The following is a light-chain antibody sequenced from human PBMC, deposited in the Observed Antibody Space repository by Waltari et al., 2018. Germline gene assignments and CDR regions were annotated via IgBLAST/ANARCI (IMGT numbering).Light chain of an antibody. J-gene: IGKJ5*01. CDR2: DVS. CDR3: QQYESLIA. V-gene: IGKV1-33*01. CDR1: HDVSKR. Sequence: DIQLTQSPSSLSASIGDGVTITCRASHDVSKRLNWYQQKLGEAPKLLIYDVSHMERGVPSRFRGRGSGTDFTLTISSLEPEDVATYCCQQYESLIAFGQGTRL.